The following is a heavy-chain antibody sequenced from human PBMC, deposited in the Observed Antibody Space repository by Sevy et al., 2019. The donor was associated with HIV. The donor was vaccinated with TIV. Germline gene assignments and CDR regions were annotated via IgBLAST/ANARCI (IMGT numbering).Heavy chain of an antibody. Sequence: GGSLRLSCAASGFTFSSYSMNWVRQAPGKGLEWVSSISSSSSYIYYADSVKGRFTISRDNATNSLYLKMNSLRAEETAVYYCASHSSGGDFDYWGQGTLVTVSS. D-gene: IGHD6-19*01. CDR2: ISSSSSYI. CDR1: GFTFSSYS. V-gene: IGHV3-21*04. CDR3: ASHSSGGDFDY. J-gene: IGHJ4*02.